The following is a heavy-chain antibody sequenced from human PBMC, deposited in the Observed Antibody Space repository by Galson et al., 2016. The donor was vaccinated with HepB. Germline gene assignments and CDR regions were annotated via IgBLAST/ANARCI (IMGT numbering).Heavy chain of an antibody. CDR1: GYTFTRHS. V-gene: IGHV1-46*01. D-gene: IGHD5-18*01. Sequence: SVKVSCKASGYTFTRHSMHWVRQAPGQGLEWMGIIDLSGGRPSYAQKFQGRVTMTRDTSTSTVYMEVNSLRSEDTAVYYCARAEGDSYYFRKDALDFWGQGTMVTVSS. J-gene: IGHJ3*01. CDR2: IDLSGGRP. CDR3: ARAEGDSYYFRKDALDF.